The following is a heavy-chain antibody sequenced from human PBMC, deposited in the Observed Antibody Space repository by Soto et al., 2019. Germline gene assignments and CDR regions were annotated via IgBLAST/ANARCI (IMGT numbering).Heavy chain of an antibody. V-gene: IGHV3-23*01. D-gene: IGHD3-10*01. J-gene: IGHJ3*02. CDR3: VKFSQSRPDGVNEVFDI. CDR1: GLTFSNYP. CDR2: ISGSGVTT. Sequence: EVQLLESGGGLEQPGGSLRLSCLASGLTFSNYPMSWFRQVPGKGLEWVAGISGSGVTTYYADSLKGRFTISRDNSKETVFLQINSLRVEDTAVYYCVKFSQSRPDGVNEVFDIWGQGTMVSVSS.